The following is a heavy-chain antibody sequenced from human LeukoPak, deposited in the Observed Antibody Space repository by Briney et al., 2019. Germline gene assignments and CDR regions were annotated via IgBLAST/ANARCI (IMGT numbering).Heavy chain of an antibody. D-gene: IGHD6-6*01. CDR3: AKGRSSSSGLDY. V-gene: IGHV4-59*01. Sequence: SETLSLTCTVSGGSISSYYWSWIRQPPGKGLEWIGYIYYSGSTIYNPSLKRRVTISVNTSKNQFSLKLSSVTAADTAVYYCAKGRSSSSGLDYWGQGTLVTVSS. CDR2: IYYSGST. CDR1: GGSISSYY. J-gene: IGHJ4*02.